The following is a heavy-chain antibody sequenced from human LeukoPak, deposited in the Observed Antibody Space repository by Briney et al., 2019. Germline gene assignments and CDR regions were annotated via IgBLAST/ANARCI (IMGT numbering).Heavy chain of an antibody. CDR1: GYTFSSYG. D-gene: IGHD6-13*01. J-gene: IGHJ4*02. Sequence: ASVKVSCKASGYTFSSYGISWVRQAPGQGLEWMGWISPYSGSTNYPQKFQGRVTVTTGTSTSTAYMELRSLRSDDTAVYFCARALREYSSSWFSDFWGQGTLVTVSS. CDR3: ARALREYSSSWFSDF. V-gene: IGHV1-18*01. CDR2: ISPYSGST.